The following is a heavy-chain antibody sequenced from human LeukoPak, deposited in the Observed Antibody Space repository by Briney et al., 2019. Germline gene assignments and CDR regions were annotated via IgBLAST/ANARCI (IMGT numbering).Heavy chain of an antibody. D-gene: IGHD6-19*01. CDR2: VRSSGSDT. Sequence: QPGGSLRLSCAASGFTFSNSAMSWVRQAPGKGLEWVSAVRSSGSDTYYADSVKGRFTISRDNSKNTLYLQMNSLRAEDTAVYYCAREPVAGTWGGDSRYYYMDVWGKGTTVTVSS. V-gene: IGHV3-23*01. CDR1: GFTFSNSA. J-gene: IGHJ6*03. CDR3: AREPVAGTWGGDSRYYYMDV.